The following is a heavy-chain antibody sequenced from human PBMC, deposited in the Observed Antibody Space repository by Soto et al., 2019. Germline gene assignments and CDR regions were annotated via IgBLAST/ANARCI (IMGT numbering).Heavy chain of an antibody. CDR2: IIPIFGTA. V-gene: IGHV1-69*01. CDR3: ARVGAEQQLVLGWFDP. CDR1: GGTFSSYA. D-gene: IGHD6-13*01. Sequence: QVQLVQSGAEVKKPGSSVKSSCKASGGTFSSYAISWVRQAPGQGLEWMGGIIPIFGTANYAQKFQGRVTITADESTSTAYMELSSLRSEDTAVYYCARVGAEQQLVLGWFDPRGQGTLVTVSS. J-gene: IGHJ5*02.